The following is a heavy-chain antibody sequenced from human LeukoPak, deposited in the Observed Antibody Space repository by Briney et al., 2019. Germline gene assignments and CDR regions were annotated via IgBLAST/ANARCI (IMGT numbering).Heavy chain of an antibody. CDR2: IYYSGST. D-gene: IGHD1-26*01. CDR3: ARPDSGTYVARAFDI. Sequence: SETLSLTCTVSGGSISSSNYYWGWFRQPPGKGLEWIGSIYYSGSTYYTPSPKSRATISVDTSKNQFSLKLRSVTAADTAVYYCARPDSGTYVARAFDIWGQGTMVSVSS. J-gene: IGHJ3*02. V-gene: IGHV4-39*01. CDR1: GGSISSSNYY.